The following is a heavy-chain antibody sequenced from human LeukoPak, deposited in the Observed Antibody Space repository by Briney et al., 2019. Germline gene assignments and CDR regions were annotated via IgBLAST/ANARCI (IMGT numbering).Heavy chain of an antibody. V-gene: IGHV3-23*01. CDR2: ISGSGGST. J-gene: IGHJ4*02. Sequence: GGSLRLSCAASGFTFSSYAMSWVRQAPGKGLEWVSAISGSGGSTYYEDSVKGRFTISRDNSKNTLYLQMNSLRAEDTAVYYCAKIRSCSGWYEPFDYWGQGTLVTVSS. CDR3: AKIRSCSGWYEPFDY. CDR1: GFTFSSYA. D-gene: IGHD6-19*01.